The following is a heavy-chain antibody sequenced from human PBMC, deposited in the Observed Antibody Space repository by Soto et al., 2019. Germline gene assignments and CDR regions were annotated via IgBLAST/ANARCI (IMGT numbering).Heavy chain of an antibody. CDR1: GHSFDSYG. V-gene: IGHV1-18*01. Sequence: ASVKVSCKASGHSFDSYGISWVRQAPGQRPEWMGWISADNGDTRFSQKVQGGLTLTTDTSTNTAYMDMRSLSSDDTAVYYCARDRSYYYETSGYPFDYWGQGTQVTVSS. CDR3: ARDRSYYYETSGYPFDY. J-gene: IGHJ4*02. D-gene: IGHD3-22*01. CDR2: ISADNGDT.